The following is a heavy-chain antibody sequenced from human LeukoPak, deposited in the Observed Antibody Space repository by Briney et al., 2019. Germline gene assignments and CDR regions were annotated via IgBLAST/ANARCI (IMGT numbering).Heavy chain of an antibody. Sequence: PSETQSLTCTVSGGSISSGDYYWSWIRQPPGKGLEWIGYIYYSGSTNYNPSLKSRVTISVDTSKNQFSLELSSVTAADTAVYYCARDRGSSWYRWFDPWGQGTLVTVSS. D-gene: IGHD6-13*01. V-gene: IGHV4-61*08. CDR3: ARDRGSSWYRWFDP. CDR2: IYYSGST. CDR1: GGSISSGDYY. J-gene: IGHJ5*02.